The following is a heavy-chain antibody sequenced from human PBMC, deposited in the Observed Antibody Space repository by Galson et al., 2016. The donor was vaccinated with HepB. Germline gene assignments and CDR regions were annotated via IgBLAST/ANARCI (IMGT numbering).Heavy chain of an antibody. Sequence: SGYTLTSDYMHWVRLAPGQGLEWMGIIHPSDGSTKYAQNFQGRVTMTRDTSTSTVYMELSSLRSEDTAVYYCASYGGSTKAKLPFYYYGMDVWGQGTTVIVSS. CDR3: ASYGGSTKAKLPFYYYGMDV. V-gene: IGHV1-46*01. J-gene: IGHJ6*02. D-gene: IGHD3-16*01. CDR2: IHPSDGST. CDR1: GYTLTSDY.